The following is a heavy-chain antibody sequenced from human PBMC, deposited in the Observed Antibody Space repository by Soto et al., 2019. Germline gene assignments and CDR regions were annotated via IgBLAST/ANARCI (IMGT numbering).Heavy chain of an antibody. Sequence: EVQLLESGGGLVQPGGSLRLSCAASGFTFSSYAMSWVRQAPGKGLEWVSAISGSGGSTYYADSVKRRFTISRDNSKNSLYLQMNSLRAEDTAVYYCAKVSPRDFWSGSFDYWGQGTLVTVSS. V-gene: IGHV3-23*01. CDR1: GFTFSSYA. D-gene: IGHD3-3*01. J-gene: IGHJ4*02. CDR2: ISGSGGST. CDR3: AKVSPRDFWSGSFDY.